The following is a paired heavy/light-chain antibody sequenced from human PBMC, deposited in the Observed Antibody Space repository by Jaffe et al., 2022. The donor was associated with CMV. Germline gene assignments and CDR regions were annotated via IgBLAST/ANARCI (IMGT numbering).Light chain of an antibody. CDR2: GAS. V-gene: IGKV3-20*01. CDR1: QSVSSDY. CDR3: QQYGSSART. Sequence: EIVLTQSPGTLSLSPGERATLSCRASQSVSSDYLAWYQLKPGQAPRLLIYGASSRATGIPDRFSGSGSGTDFTLTISRLEPEDSAVYYCQQYGSSARTFGQGTKLEIK. J-gene: IGKJ2*01.
Heavy chain of an antibody. CDR3: ARDPHTSSYFDS. CDR2: ISGTNTYI. Sequence: EVQLVESGGGLVKPGGSLRLSCAASGFTFSSYSMIWVRQAPGKGLEWVSSISGTNTYIYYANSVKGRFTISRDNAKNSLFLQMDSLRAEDTAVYYCARDPHTSSYFDSWGQGTLVTVSS. V-gene: IGHV3-21*02. D-gene: IGHD6-13*01. J-gene: IGHJ4*02. CDR1: GFTFSSYS.